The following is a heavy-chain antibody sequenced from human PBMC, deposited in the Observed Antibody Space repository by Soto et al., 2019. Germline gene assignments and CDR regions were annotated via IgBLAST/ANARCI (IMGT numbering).Heavy chain of an antibody. J-gene: IGHJ4*02. Sequence: GESLKISCKGSGYTFTNYWIDLVRHVPGKGLERMGLFYPGTSDTRYSPSFQGPVTMSADRSISTPYLQWSSLKASDTAMHHYARSESIAARPFDSWGQG. V-gene: IGHV5-51*01. CDR2: FYPGTSDT. CDR1: GYTFTNYW. CDR3: ARSESIAARPFDS. D-gene: IGHD6-6*01.